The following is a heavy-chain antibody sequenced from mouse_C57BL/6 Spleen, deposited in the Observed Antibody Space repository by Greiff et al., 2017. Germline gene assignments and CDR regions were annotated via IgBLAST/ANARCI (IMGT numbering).Heavy chain of an antibody. CDR3: ARSNYYCSSSSFDV. CDR2: IHPNSGST. J-gene: IGHJ1*03. D-gene: IGHD1-1*01. CDR1: GYTFTSYW. V-gene: IGHV1-64*01. Sequence: VQLQQPGAELVKPGASVKLSCKASGYTFTSYWMHWVKQRPGQGLEWIGMIHPNSGSTNYNEKFKSKATLTVDKSSSTAYMQLSSLTSEDSAVYYCARSNYYCSSSSFDVWGTGTTVTVSS.